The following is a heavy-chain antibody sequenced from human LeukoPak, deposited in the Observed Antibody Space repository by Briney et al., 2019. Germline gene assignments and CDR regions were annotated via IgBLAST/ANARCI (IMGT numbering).Heavy chain of an antibody. CDR3: AKGYCSSTSCYTDDY. D-gene: IGHD2-2*02. CDR2: ISYDGSNK. V-gene: IGHV3-30*18. J-gene: IGHJ4*02. CDR1: GFTFSSYG. Sequence: VRSLRLSCAASGFTFSSYGMHWVRQAPGKGLGWVAVISYDGSNKYYADSVKGRFTISRDNSKNTLYLQMNSLRAEDTAVYYCAKGYCSSTSCYTDDYWGQGTLVTVSS.